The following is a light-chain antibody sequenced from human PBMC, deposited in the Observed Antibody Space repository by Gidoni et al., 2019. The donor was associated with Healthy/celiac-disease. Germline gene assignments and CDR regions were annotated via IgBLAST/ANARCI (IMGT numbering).Light chain of an antibody. CDR2: WAS. CDR1: QSVLYSSNNKNY. V-gene: IGKV4-1*01. J-gene: IGKJ2*01. Sequence: DIVMTSSPDSLAVSLGERATINCKSSQSVLYSSNNKNYLAWYQQKPGQPPKLLIYWASTRESGVQDRFSGSGSGTDFTLTISSLQAEDVAVYYCQQYYSTPPTFGQGTKLEIK. CDR3: QQYYSTPPT.